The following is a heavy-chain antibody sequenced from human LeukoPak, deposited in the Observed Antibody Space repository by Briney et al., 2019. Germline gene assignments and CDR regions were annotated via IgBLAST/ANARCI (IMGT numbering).Heavy chain of an antibody. D-gene: IGHD5-18*01. CDR1: GFSFSNYG. CDR2: ISNTGGSA. V-gene: IGHV3-23*01. Sequence: GGSLRLSCAASGFSFSNYGMSWVRQAPGKGLQWVSTISNTGGSAYYADSVKGRFTLSRDNSNNALYLQMNSLRAEDSAVYYCAKTEHTYGYDGAFDIWGQGTMVAVSS. J-gene: IGHJ3*02. CDR3: AKTEHTYGYDGAFDI.